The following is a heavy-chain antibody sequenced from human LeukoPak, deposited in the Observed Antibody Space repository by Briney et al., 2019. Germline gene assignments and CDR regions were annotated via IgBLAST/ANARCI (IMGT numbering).Heavy chain of an antibody. CDR1: GGSISSYY. CDR3: ARGVYIAAAQYGY. V-gene: IGHV4-59*01. D-gene: IGHD6-13*01. CDR2: IYYSGTT. Sequence: SETLSLTCTVSGGSISSYYWIWIRQPPGKGLEWIGYIYYSGTTNYNPSLKSRVTISVDTSKNQFSLKLSSVTAADTAVYYCARGVYIAAAQYGYWGQGTLVTVSS. J-gene: IGHJ4*02.